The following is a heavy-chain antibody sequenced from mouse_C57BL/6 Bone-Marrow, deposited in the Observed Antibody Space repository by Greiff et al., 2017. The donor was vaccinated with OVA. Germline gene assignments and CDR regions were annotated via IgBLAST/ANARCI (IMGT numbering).Heavy chain of an antibody. CDR2: ISSGGSYT. CDR1: GFTFSSYG. CDR3: ERHIDILLRPGAMDY. D-gene: IGHD1-1*01. J-gene: IGHJ4*01. Sequence: EVMLVESGGDLVKPGGSLKLSCAASGFTFSSYGMSWVRQTPDKRLEWVATISSGGSYTYYPDTVKGRFTISRDNAKNTLYLQMSSLKSRDTAMYYCERHIDILLRPGAMDYWGQGTSVTVSS. V-gene: IGHV5-6*01.